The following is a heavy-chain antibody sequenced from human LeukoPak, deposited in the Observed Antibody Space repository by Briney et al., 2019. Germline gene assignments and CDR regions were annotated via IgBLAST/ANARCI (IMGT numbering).Heavy chain of an antibody. CDR3: ARPGIVGATKSYFED. V-gene: IGHV5-51*01. Sequence: GESLKISCKGSGYSFPTYWFGRVRQWPGKRPEWMRITYPGDSDTRYSPSFQGQVTISADRSISTAYIQWSSLKASDTAMYYCARPGIVGATKSYFEDWGQGTLVTVSS. D-gene: IGHD1-26*01. CDR1: GYSFPTYW. CDR2: TYPGDSDT. J-gene: IGHJ4*02.